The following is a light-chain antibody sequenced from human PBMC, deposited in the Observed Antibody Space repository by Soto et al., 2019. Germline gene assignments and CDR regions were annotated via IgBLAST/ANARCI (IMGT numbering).Light chain of an antibody. V-gene: IGKV4-1*01. J-gene: IGKJ1*01. CDR2: WAS. CDR1: QSVLYSSDNKNY. Sequence: DIVMTQSPDSLAVSLGERATINCKSSQSVLYSSDNKNYLAWYQQQPGQPPKLLIYWASTRESGVPDRFSGSGSGTDFTLTISNLQAEDVAVYYCQQYYRTLRTFGQGTKVEI. CDR3: QQYYRTLRT.